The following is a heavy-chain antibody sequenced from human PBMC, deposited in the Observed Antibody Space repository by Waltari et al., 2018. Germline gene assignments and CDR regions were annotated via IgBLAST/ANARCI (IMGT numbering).Heavy chain of an antibody. CDR2: TFHSGNT. CDR1: GFSISSGYY. CDR3: ARDPIPGYAYRSDY. D-gene: IGHD5-12*01. V-gene: IGHV4-38-2*02. Sequence: QVQLQESGPGLVKPSETLSLICTVSGFSISSGYYWGWIRQPPGKGLEWIGSTFHSGNTYYTPSLKSRGTMSVDTSKNQFSLRLSSVTAADTAVYYCARDPIPGYAYRSDYWGQGTLVTVSS. J-gene: IGHJ4*02.